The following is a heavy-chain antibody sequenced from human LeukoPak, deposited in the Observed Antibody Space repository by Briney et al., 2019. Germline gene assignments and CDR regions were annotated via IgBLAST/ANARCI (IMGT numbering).Heavy chain of an antibody. CDR2: INWNGGST. CDR1: GFTFDDYG. D-gene: IGHD5-12*01. Sequence: PGGSLRLSCAASGFTFDDYGMSWVRQAPGKGLEWVSGINWNGGSTGYADSVKGRFTISRDNAKNSLYLQMNSLRAEDTALYYCAKDKSGSQYFYYMDVWGKGTTVTVSS. CDR3: AKDKSGSQYFYYMDV. V-gene: IGHV3-20*04. J-gene: IGHJ6*03.